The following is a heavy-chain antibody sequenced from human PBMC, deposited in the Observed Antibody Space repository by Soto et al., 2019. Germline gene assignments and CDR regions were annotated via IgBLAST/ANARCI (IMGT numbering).Heavy chain of an antibody. Sequence: PSETLSLTCAVSGYSISSGYYWGWIRQPPGKGLEWIGSIYHSGSTYYNPSLKRRVTISVDTSKNQFSLKLSSVTAADTAVYYCARVNYGSGSYYSWYFDYWGQGTLVTVSS. V-gene: IGHV4-38-2*01. J-gene: IGHJ4*02. CDR3: ARVNYGSGSYYSWYFDY. CDR1: GYSISSGYY. D-gene: IGHD3-10*01. CDR2: IYHSGST.